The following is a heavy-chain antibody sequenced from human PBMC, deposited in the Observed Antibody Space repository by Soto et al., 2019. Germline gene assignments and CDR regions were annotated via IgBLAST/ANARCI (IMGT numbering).Heavy chain of an antibody. CDR3: AKTGDYYDSSDQHRPDVFDV. CDR1: GFTFSTYA. J-gene: IGHJ3*01. V-gene: IGHV3-23*01. D-gene: IGHD3-22*01. Sequence: GGSLRLSCAASGFTFSTYAMPWVRQAPGKGLEWVSLISNSGDGTYYADSVKGRFTISRENSKRTMILQMNSLRTEDAAMYYCAKTGDYYDSSDQHRPDVFDVWRQGTMLTVSS. CDR2: ISNSGDGT.